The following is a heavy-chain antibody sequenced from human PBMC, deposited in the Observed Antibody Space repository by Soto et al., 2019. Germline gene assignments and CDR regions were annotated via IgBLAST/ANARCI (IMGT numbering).Heavy chain of an antibody. CDR2: VSGSGDST. Sequence: ELQVLESGGGLVQPGGSLRLTCAASGITLSEYGTSWVRQAPGKGLEWVSVVSGSGDSTYYTDSVKGRFTISRDSSKHTVCLQMNSLRAEDTAVYYCATSNYGERDWGQGTLVTVSS. CDR1: GITLSEYG. V-gene: IGHV3-23*01. J-gene: IGHJ4*02. CDR3: ATSNYGERD. D-gene: IGHD3-10*01.